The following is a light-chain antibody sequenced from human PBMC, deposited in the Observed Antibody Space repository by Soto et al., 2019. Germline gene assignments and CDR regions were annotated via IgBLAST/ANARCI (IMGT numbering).Light chain of an antibody. CDR2: EFS. V-gene: IGLV2-8*01. CDR1: SSDDGGYNY. CDR3: RSYAGCTNLSV. Sequence: QSVLTPPPSATGSPGQSVTISCTGTSSDDGGYNYVSWYQQQPGKAPTLMSYEFSKRPSGVPDRFSGSKSGNTASLTVSGLQAEDEADYYCRSYAGCTNLSVFGTGPTVPV. J-gene: IGLJ1*01.